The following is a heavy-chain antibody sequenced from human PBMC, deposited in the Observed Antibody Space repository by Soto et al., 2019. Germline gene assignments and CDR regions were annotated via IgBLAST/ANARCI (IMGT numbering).Heavy chain of an antibody. Sequence: EVQLLESGGGLVQPGGSLRLSCAASGFTFSSYTMSWVRQAPGKGLEWVSSISGSGDTTSYADSVKGQFTISRDNSKNTLYLQMHSLRAEDTAVYYCRGVYDSSGVYFQHWGQGTLVTVSS. CDR2: ISGSGDTT. D-gene: IGHD3-22*01. CDR3: RGVYDSSGVYFQH. V-gene: IGHV3-23*01. J-gene: IGHJ1*01. CDR1: GFTFSSYT.